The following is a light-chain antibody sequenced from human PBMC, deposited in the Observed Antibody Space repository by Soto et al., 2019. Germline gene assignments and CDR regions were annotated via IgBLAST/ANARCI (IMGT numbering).Light chain of an antibody. CDR1: SSDVCGYNY. Sequence: SVLNQPASVSGAPGQSITISCTGTSSDVCGYNYVSWYQNHPGKAPKLIIYDVSNRPSGVSIRFSGSKSDNTASLTISGLQPEDEADYHCSSYTTSNTRQLALGTGTKVTV. V-gene: IGLV2-14*03. J-gene: IGLJ1*01. CDR2: DVS. CDR3: SSYTTSNTRQLA.